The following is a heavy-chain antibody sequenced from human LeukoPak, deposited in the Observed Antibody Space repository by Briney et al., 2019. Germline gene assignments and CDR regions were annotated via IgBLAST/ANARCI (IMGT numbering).Heavy chain of an antibody. Sequence: GGSLRLSCGASGFSFSKAWMSWVRQAPGKGLEWVGRIKTETDGGTTDYAAPVKGRFSISRDDSKNTLFLQMNSLNTEDTAVYYCTTGGINWNYVGYWGQGTMVTVSS. CDR3: TTGGINWNYVGY. CDR2: IKTETDGGTT. CDR1: GFSFSKAW. D-gene: IGHD1-7*01. J-gene: IGHJ4*02. V-gene: IGHV3-15*01.